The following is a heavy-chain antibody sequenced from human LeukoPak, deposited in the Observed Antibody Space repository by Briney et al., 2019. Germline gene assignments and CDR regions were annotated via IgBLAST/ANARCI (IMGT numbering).Heavy chain of an antibody. CDR2: INHSGST. CDR3: ARTSLRYYYGSGSYYFDY. V-gene: IGHV4-34*01. CDR1: GGSFSGYY. Sequence: ASETLSLTCAVYGGSFSGYYWSWIRQPPGKGLEWIGEINHSGSTNYNPSPKSRVTISVDTSKNQFSLKLSSVTAADTAVYYCARTSLRYYYGSGSYYFDYWGQGTLVTVSS. D-gene: IGHD3-10*01. J-gene: IGHJ4*02.